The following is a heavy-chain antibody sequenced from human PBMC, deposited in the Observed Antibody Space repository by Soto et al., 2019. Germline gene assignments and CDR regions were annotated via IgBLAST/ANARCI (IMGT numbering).Heavy chain of an antibody. CDR1: GFTFSNVW. CDR3: TPLALKYSSGWYEFSD. J-gene: IGHJ4*02. D-gene: IGHD6-19*01. Sequence: EVQLVESGGGLGKPGGSLRLSCAASGFTFSNVWMNWVRQAPGKGLEWVGRIKSKTDGGTTDYAAPVKGRFTISRDDSKNTLYLHMNSLKTDDTAVYYCTPLALKYSSGWYEFSDWGQGTLVTVSS. CDR2: IKSKTDGGTT. V-gene: IGHV3-15*07.